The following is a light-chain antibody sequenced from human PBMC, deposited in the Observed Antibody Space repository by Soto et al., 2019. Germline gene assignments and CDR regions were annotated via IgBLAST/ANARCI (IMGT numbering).Light chain of an antibody. J-gene: IGKJ4*01. Sequence: DIQLTQSPSSVSASVGDRITISCRASQGIGSWLAWYQQKLGKAPNLLIYAASTLQSGVPSRFSGSGSGTDFALTISSLQPEDFATYYCQQASTFPPTFGGGTKVEIK. V-gene: IGKV1-12*01. CDR2: AAS. CDR1: QGIGSW. CDR3: QQASTFPPT.